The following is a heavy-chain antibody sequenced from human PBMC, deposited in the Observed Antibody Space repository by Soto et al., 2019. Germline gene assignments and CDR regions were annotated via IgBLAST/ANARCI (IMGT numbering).Heavy chain of an antibody. CDR1: GDSISNTNW. CDR3: ANRSLRRLRFVETH. V-gene: IGHV4-4*02. Sequence: SETLSLTCTVSGDSISNTNWWSWVRQPPGKGLEWIGEIYHSGSTNYNPSLKSRVSISVDKSKNQFSLNLTSVTAADTAVYFCANRSLRRLRFVETHWGQGTLVTVSS. CDR2: IYHSGST. J-gene: IGHJ4*02. D-gene: IGHD3-3*01.